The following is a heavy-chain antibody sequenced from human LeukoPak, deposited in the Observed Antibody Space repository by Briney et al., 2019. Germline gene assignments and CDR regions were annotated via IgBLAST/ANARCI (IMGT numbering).Heavy chain of an antibody. CDR1: GYSFTSYW. V-gene: IGHV5-51*01. J-gene: IGHJ4*02. D-gene: IGHD1-26*01. CDR2: IYPGDSDT. Sequence: GESLKISCKGSGYSFTSYWIGWVRQMPGKGLEWMAIIYPGDSDTRYSPSFQGQVTISADKSISTAYLQWSSLKASGTAMYYCVRDVPYSGSYYFDYWGQGTLVTVSS. CDR3: VRDVPYSGSYYFDY.